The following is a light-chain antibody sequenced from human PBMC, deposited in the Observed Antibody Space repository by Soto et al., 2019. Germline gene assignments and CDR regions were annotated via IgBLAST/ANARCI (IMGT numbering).Light chain of an antibody. V-gene: IGKV1-5*03. CDR1: QSVDTC. CDR3: QQFYRYPWT. J-gene: IGKJ1*01. CDR2: KAS. Sequence: DIQMTQSPSTLSASVGDRVTITCRASQSVDTCLAWYQQKPGKAPNLLIYKASSLETGVPSRFSGSGSVTEFTLTISSPQPDDFATYYCQQFYRYPWTFGQGTKVEIK.